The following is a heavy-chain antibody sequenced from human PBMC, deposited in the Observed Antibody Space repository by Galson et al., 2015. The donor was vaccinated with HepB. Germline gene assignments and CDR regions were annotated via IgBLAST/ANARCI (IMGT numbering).Heavy chain of an antibody. D-gene: IGHD6-19*01. Sequence: SETLSLTCTVSGGSISSSSYYWGWIRQPPGKGLKWIGSIYYSGSTYYNPSLKSRVTISVDTSKNQFSLKLSSVTAADTAVYYCARISSGSWLGWFDPWGQGTLVTVSS. CDR1: GGSISSSSYY. CDR3: ARISSGSWLGWFDP. CDR2: IYYSGST. V-gene: IGHV4-39*07. J-gene: IGHJ5*02.